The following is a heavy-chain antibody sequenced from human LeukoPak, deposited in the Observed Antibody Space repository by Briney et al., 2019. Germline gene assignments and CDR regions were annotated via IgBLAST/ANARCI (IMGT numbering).Heavy chain of an antibody. J-gene: IGHJ4*02. V-gene: IGHV3-23*01. CDR2: ISGSGGST. CDR3: AKAPPFDTRFDY. Sequence: GGSLRLSCAASGFSLSSHAMSWVRQAPGKGLEWVSAISGSGGSTYYADSVKGRFTISRDNSKNTLYLQMNSLRAEDTAVYYCAKAPPFDTRFDYWGQGTLVTVSS. D-gene: IGHD1-26*01. CDR1: GFSLSSHA.